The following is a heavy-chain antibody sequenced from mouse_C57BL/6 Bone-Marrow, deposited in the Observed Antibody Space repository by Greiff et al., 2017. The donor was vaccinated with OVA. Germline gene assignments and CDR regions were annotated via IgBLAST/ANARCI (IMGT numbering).Heavy chain of an antibody. Sequence: VKLMESGPGLVAPSQSLSITCTVSGFSFTSYGVDWVRQSPGKGLEWLGVIWGVGSTNYNSALKSRLSISKDNSKSQVFLKMNSLQTDDTAMYYCAIHLGGFAYWGQGTLVTVSA. V-gene: IGHV2-6*01. CDR3: AIHLGGFAY. CDR1: GFSFTSYG. D-gene: IGHD4-1*01. CDR2: IWGVGST. J-gene: IGHJ3*01.